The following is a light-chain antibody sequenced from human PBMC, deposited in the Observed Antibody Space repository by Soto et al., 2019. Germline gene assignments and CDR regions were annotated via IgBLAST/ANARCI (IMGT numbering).Light chain of an antibody. V-gene: IGKV1-5*03. Sequence: DIQMTQSPSTLSASVGDRVTITCRASQSISSWLAWYQQKPGKAPKLLFYKTSTLESGVPSRFSGSGSGTEFTLTISSMQPDDFATYCCQQYHNYWTFGQGTKVEIK. CDR2: KTS. J-gene: IGKJ1*01. CDR1: QSISSW. CDR3: QQYHNYWT.